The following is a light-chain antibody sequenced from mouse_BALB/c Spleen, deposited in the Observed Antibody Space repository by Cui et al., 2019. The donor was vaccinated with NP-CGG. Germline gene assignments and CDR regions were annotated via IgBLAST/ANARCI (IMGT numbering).Light chain of an antibody. Sequence: QAVVTQESAHTTSCGETDTLTCHSSTGAVTTSNYANWVQEKPDHLFSGLIGGTNNRAPGVPARFSGSLIGDKAALTITGAQTEDEAIYFCALWYSNHWVFGGGTKLTVL. CDR3: ALWYSNHWV. CDR2: GTN. V-gene: IGLV1*01. J-gene: IGLJ1*01. CDR1: TGAVTTSNY.